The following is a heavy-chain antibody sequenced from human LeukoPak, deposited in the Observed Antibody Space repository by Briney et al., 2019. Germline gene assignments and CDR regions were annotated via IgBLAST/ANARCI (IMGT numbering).Heavy chain of an antibody. V-gene: IGHV4-34*01. CDR3: ALQVDAFDI. CDR1: GGSFSGYY. CDR2: INHSGST. J-gene: IGHJ3*02. Sequence: SETLSLTCAVHGGSFSGYYWSWIRQPPGKGLEWIGEINHSGSTNYNPSLKSRVTISVDTSKNQFSLKLSSVTAADTAVYYCALQVDAFDIWGQGTMVTVSS. D-gene: IGHD5-24*01.